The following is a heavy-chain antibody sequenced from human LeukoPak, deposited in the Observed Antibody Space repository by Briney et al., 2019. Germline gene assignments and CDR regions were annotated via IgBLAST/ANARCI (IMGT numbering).Heavy chain of an antibody. CDR2: IVVGSGNT. Sequence: ASVKVSCKASGFTFTSSAVQWVRQARGQRLEWIGWIVVGSGNTNYAQKFQERVTITRDMSTSTAYMELSSLRSEDTAVYYCAAGGLYYDFWSGYWDHGMDVWGQGTTVTASS. D-gene: IGHD3-3*01. V-gene: IGHV1-58*01. CDR3: AAGGLYYDFWSGYWDHGMDV. J-gene: IGHJ6*02. CDR1: GFTFTSSA.